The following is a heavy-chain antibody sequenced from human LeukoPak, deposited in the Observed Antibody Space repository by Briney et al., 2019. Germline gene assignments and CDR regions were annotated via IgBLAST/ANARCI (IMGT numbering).Heavy chain of an antibody. D-gene: IGHD3-10*01. Sequence: SETLSLTCTVSGGSISSGDYYWSWVRQPPGKGLEWVGYIYYSGSTYYNPSLKSRLTISVDTSKNQFSLKLSSVTAADTAVYYCAREAFGECVWFDPWGQGTLVTVSS. CDR3: AREAFGECVWFDP. V-gene: IGHV4-30-4*01. CDR2: IYYSGST. CDR1: GGSISSGDYY. J-gene: IGHJ5*02.